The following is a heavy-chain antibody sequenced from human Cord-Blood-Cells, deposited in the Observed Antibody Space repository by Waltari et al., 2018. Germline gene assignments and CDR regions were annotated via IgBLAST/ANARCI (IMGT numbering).Heavy chain of an antibody. V-gene: IGHV3-7*01. J-gene: IGHJ4*02. CDR1: WFPFNSYW. D-gene: IGHD1-1*01. Sequence: EVQLVESGGGLVHVGGSLRPSCAASWFPFNSYWTRWVRKAPGKGLEWVANIKQDGSEKYYVDSVKGRFTISRDNAKNSLYLQMNSLRAEDTAVYYCARDVYKFDYWGQGTLVTVSS. CDR2: IKQDGSEK. CDR3: ARDVYKFDY.